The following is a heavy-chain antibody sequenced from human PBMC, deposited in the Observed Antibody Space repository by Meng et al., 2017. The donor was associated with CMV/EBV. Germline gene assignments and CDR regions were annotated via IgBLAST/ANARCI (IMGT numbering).Heavy chain of an antibody. D-gene: IGHD3-3*01. J-gene: IGHJ4*02. V-gene: IGHV4-39*07. Sequence: SETLSLTCTVSGGSISSSSYYWGWIRQPPGKGLEWIGSIYYSGSTYYNPSLKSRVTISVDTSKNQFSLKLSSVTAEDTAVYYCARESGYCFDYWGQGTLVTVSS. CDR1: GGSISSSSYY. CDR2: IYYSGST. CDR3: ARESGYCFDY.